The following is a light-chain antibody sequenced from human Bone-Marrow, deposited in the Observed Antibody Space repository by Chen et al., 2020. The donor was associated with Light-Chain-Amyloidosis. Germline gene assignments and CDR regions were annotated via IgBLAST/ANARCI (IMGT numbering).Light chain of an antibody. V-gene: IGKV3-20*01. CDR1: QTLSSNY. Sequence: EIVLTQSPGTLSLSPGEGANLSCRASQTLSSNYLTWYQQKFGQAPRLLIYGSSSRATGIPDRFIGSGSGTDFTLTINRLEPEDFAMYYCQQYGTSPLTFGGGTKVEIK. CDR3: QQYGTSPLT. J-gene: IGKJ4*01. CDR2: GSS.